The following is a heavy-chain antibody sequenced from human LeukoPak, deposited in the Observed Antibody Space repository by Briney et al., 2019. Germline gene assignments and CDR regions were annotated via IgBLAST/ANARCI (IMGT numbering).Heavy chain of an antibody. CDR2: IYYSGST. D-gene: IGHD2-21*02. Sequence: SETLSLTCTVSGGSVSSGSYYWSWIRQPPGTGLEWLGYIYYSGSTNYNPSLKSRVTISVDTSKNQFSLKLSSVTAADTAVYYCARYKTGTAVDYWGQGTLVTVSS. CDR1: GGSVSSGSYY. J-gene: IGHJ4*02. CDR3: ARYKTGTAVDY. V-gene: IGHV4-61*01.